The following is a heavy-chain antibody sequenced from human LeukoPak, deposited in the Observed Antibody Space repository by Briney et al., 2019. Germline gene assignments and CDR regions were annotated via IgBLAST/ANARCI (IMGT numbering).Heavy chain of an antibody. Sequence: ASVKVSCKASGYSFNTYYMNWVRQATGQGLEWMGWMNPKTGNTGSTQKLQGRVTITGNTSISTAYMELSSLRSEDTAVYYCVRIDYSNAFDIWGQGTMVTVSS. V-gene: IGHV1-8*03. CDR3: VRIDYSNAFDI. J-gene: IGHJ3*02. CDR2: MNPKTGNT. CDR1: GYSFNTYY. D-gene: IGHD4-11*01.